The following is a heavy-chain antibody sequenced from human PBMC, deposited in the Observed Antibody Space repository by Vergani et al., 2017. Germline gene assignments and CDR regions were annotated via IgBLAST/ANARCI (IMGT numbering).Heavy chain of an antibody. Sequence: EVQLVESGGGLVKPGGSLRLSCAASGFTFSSYSMNWVRQAPGKGPEWVSSISSSSSYIYYADSVKGRFTIARDNAKNSLYLQMNSLRAEDTALYYCARESYDSSGYYSYNYFDYWGQGTLVTVSS. V-gene: IGHV3-21*01. D-gene: IGHD3-22*01. J-gene: IGHJ4*02. CDR1: GFTFSSYS. CDR2: ISSSSSYI. CDR3: ARESYDSSGYYSYNYFDY.